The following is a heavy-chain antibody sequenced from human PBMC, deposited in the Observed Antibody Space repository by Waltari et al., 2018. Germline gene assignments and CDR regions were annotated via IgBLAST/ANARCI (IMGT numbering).Heavy chain of an antibody. Sequence: QVQLVQSGAEVKKPGSSVKVSCTASGGSFSTYAITWVRQAPGQRLGWMGGIIPMFETANYAQKFQERVTITTDGSMTTAYMELSSLTSEDTAVYYCARGGLYGQQLLESAFEIWGQGTKVTVAS. D-gene: IGHD6-13*01. CDR1: GGSFSTYA. V-gene: IGHV1-69*05. CDR2: IIPMFETA. J-gene: IGHJ3*02. CDR3: ARGGLYGQQLLESAFEI.